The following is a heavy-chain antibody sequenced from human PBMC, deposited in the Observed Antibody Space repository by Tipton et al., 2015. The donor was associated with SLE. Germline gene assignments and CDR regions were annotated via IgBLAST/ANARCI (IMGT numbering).Heavy chain of an antibody. J-gene: IGHJ4*02. D-gene: IGHD6-19*01. V-gene: IGHV4-59*01. Sequence: TLSLTCTVSGGSIGPFYWHWIRQSPGKALEWIGYIYFDGNSNGRGNYNPSLKSRVTMSVDPSKMQFSLNLNSVTAADTALYFCARGVAERLGLDFRGQGSLVTVSS. CDR2: IYFDGNS. CDR1: GGSIGPFY. CDR3: ARGVAERLGLDF.